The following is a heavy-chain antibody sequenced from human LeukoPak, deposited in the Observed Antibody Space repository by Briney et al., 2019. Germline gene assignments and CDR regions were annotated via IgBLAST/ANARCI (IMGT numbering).Heavy chain of an antibody. D-gene: IGHD6-19*01. J-gene: IGHJ4*02. Sequence: PGGSLRLSCAASGFTFSSYAMSWVRQAPGKGLEWVSAISGSGGSTYYADSVKGRFTISRDNSKNTLYLQMNSLRAEDTAVYYCAKFGVPVAPRAYYFDYWGQGTLVTVSS. CDR2: ISGSGGST. CDR1: GFTFSSYA. V-gene: IGHV3-23*01. CDR3: AKFGVPVAPRAYYFDY.